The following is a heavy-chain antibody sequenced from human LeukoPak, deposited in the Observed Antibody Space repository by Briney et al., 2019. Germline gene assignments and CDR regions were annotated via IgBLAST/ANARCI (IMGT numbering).Heavy chain of an antibody. D-gene: IGHD2-21*02. CDR2: INSDGSRT. CDR1: GFTLSSYG. V-gene: IGHV3-74*01. J-gene: IGHJ4*02. CDR3: ARELPREVTLDY. Sequence: GGSLRLSCAASGFTLSSYGMHWVRQVPGKGLVWVSRINSDGSRTGYADSVKGRFTISRDNAKNTLYLQMNSLRAEDTSIYYCARELPREVTLDYWGQGTPVTVSS.